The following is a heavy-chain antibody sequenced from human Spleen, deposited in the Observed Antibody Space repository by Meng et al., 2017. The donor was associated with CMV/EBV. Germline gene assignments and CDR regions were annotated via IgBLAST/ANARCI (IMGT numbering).Heavy chain of an antibody. Sequence: GESLKISCTASEFTFKNYGTHWVRQAPGKGLEWVAFIRYDDSNKYYGDSMKGRFTISRDNSKNTLYLQMNSLRAEDTAVYYCAKDGYCSSTSCTFYFDYWGQGTLVTVSS. V-gene: IGHV3-30*02. CDR3: AKDGYCSSTSCTFYFDY. J-gene: IGHJ4*02. CDR2: IRYDDSNK. CDR1: EFTFKNYG. D-gene: IGHD2-2*03.